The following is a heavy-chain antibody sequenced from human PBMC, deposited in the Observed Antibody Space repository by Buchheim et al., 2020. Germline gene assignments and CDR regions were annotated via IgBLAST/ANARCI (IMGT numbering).Heavy chain of an antibody. CDR3: ARFNSGYYSDY. V-gene: IGHV3-11*05. CDR1: GFTFTDYY. Sequence: QVQLVESGGGLVKPGGSLRLSCTASGFTFTDYYMSWIRQAPGKGLEWVSYISSSSTSTNYADSVKGRFTISRDSAKDSLYLQMNSLRAEDTAVYYCARFNSGYYSDYWGQGTL. J-gene: IGHJ4*02. D-gene: IGHD3-22*01. CDR2: ISSSSTST.